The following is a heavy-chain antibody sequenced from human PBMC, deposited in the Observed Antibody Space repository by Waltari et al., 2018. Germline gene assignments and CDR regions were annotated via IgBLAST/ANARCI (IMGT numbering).Heavy chain of an antibody. V-gene: IGHV3-21*01. D-gene: IGHD1-26*01. CDR2: ISSSSSYI. J-gene: IGHJ4*02. CDR3: ARDPGSYLDY. Sequence: EVQLVESGGGLVKPGGSLRLSCAASGFTFSSYSMNWVRQAPGKGLGWVSSISSSSSYIYYADSVKGRFTISRDNAKNSLYLQMNSLRAEDTAVYYCARDPGSYLDYWGQGTLVTVSS. CDR1: GFTFSSYS.